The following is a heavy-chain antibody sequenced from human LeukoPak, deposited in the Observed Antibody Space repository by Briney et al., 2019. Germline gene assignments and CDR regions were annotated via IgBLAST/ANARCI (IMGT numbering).Heavy chain of an antibody. D-gene: IGHD3-16*02. CDR1: GYTFTSYY. J-gene: IGHJ3*02. CDR2: INPSGGST. Sequence: ASVKVSCKASGYTFTSYYMHWVRQAPGQGLEWMGIINPSGGSTSYAQKFQGRVTMTRDTSTSTVYMELSSLRSEDTAVYYCAGGRGGSYRYTGADAFDIWGQGTMVTVSS. CDR3: AGGRGGSYRYTGADAFDI. V-gene: IGHV1-46*01.